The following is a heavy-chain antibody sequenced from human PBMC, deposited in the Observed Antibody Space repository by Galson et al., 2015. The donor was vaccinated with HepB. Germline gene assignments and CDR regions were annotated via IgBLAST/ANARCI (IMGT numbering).Heavy chain of an antibody. CDR3: ARSEVGTFAFDI. Sequence: TLSLTCTVSGGSISNYYWSWIRQPPGKGLEWIGYMYYTGSTNSNPSLKSRVTISLDTSKKQFSLKLSSVTAADTAVYYCARSEVGTFAFDIWGQGTMVTVSS. J-gene: IGHJ3*02. D-gene: IGHD2-15*01. CDR1: GGSISNYY. CDR2: MYYTGST. V-gene: IGHV4-59*01.